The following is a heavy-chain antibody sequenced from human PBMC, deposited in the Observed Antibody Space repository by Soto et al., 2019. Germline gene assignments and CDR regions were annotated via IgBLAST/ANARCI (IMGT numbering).Heavy chain of an antibody. Sequence: GASVKVSCKASGCTFTSYGISWVRQAPGQGLEWMGWISAYNGNTNYAQKLQGRVTMTTDTSTSTAYMELRSLRSDDTAVYYCARDIIDIVVVVAATRPLAFDIWGQGTMVTVSS. D-gene: IGHD2-15*01. CDR2: ISAYNGNT. V-gene: IGHV1-18*01. J-gene: IGHJ3*02. CDR1: GCTFTSYG. CDR3: ARDIIDIVVVVAATRPLAFDI.